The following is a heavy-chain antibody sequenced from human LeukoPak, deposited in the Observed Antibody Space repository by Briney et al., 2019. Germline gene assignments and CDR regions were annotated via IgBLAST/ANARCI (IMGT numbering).Heavy chain of an antibody. J-gene: IGHJ4*02. CDR2: INSDGSST. Sequence: GGSLRLSCAASGFTFSSYWMHWARQAPGKGLVWVSRINSDGSSTMYADSVKGRFTISRDNAKNTLYLQMNSLTAEDTAVYYCARESPHSDYWGQGTLVTVSS. V-gene: IGHV3-74*03. D-gene: IGHD2-21*01. CDR1: GFTFSSYW. CDR3: ARESPHSDY.